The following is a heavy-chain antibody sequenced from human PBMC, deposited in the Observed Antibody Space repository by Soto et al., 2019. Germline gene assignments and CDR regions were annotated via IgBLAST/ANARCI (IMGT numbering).Heavy chain of an antibody. CDR2: IIPIFGTA. D-gene: IGHD4-17*01. CDR1: GGTFSSYA. Sequence: SVKVSCKASGGTFSSYAISWVRQAPGQGLEWMGGIIPIFGTANYAQKFQGRVTITADEPTSTAYMELSSLRSEDTAVYYCARQRGTTSELDYWGQGTLVTVSS. CDR3: ARQRGTTSELDY. J-gene: IGHJ4*02. V-gene: IGHV1-69*13.